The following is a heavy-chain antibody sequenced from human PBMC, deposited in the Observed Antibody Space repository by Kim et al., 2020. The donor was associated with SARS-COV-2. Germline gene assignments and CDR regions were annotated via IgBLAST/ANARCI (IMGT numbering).Heavy chain of an antibody. CDR1: GFTFSSFW. CDR3: VRDKSIPSYDAFDI. CDR2: IRQDGSVR. D-gene: IGHD3-10*01. J-gene: IGHJ3*02. Sequence: GGSLRLSCAASGFTFSSFWMIWVRQAPGTGLEWVANIRQDGSVRYYLDSVKGRFTISRDNAKNSLYLQMDSLRAEDTAVYYCVRDKSIPSYDAFDIWGQGTMVTVSS. V-gene: IGHV3-7*03.